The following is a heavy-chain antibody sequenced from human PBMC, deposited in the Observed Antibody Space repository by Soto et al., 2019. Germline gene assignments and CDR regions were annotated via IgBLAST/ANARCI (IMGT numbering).Heavy chain of an antibody. V-gene: IGHV6-1*01. CDR3: TGITWFRGMDV. CDR1: GDSVSSNSAG. J-gene: IGHJ6*02. CDR2: TYYKSKSNN. Sequence: SQTLSLTCAISGDSVSSNSAGWNWIRQSPSRGLEWLGRTYYKSKSNNDYALSVKSRITINPDTSKNQFSLHLYSVTPEDTAVYYCTGITWFRGMDVWGQGTPVTVSS. D-gene: IGHD3-10*01.